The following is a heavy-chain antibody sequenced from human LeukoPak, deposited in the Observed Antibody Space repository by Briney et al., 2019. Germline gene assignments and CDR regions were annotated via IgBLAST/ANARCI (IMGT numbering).Heavy chain of an antibody. D-gene: IGHD3-22*01. J-gene: IGHJ4*02. Sequence: GGSLRLSCAASGFTFSSYSMNWVRQAPGKGLEWVSSISSSSSYIYYADSVKGRFTISRDNAKNSLYLQMNSLRAEDTAVYYCAREVRYYDSSGQNDYWGQGTLVTVSS. CDR2: ISSSSSYI. CDR1: GFTFSSYS. CDR3: AREVRYYDSSGQNDY. V-gene: IGHV3-21*01.